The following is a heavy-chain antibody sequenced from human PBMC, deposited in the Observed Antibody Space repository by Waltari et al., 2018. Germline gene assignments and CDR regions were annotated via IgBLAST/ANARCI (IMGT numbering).Heavy chain of an antibody. CDR1: GYTFTGYY. J-gene: IGHJ5*02. Sequence: QVQLVQSGAEVKKPGASVQVSCKASGYTFTGYYLHWVRQSPGQGLEWMGWINPNSGGTNYAQKFQGRVTMTRDTSISTAYMELSRLRSDDTAVYYCARGSSGRGRNWFDPWGQGTLVTVSS. CDR2: INPNSGGT. D-gene: IGHD3-22*01. CDR3: ARGSSGRGRNWFDP. V-gene: IGHV1-2*02.